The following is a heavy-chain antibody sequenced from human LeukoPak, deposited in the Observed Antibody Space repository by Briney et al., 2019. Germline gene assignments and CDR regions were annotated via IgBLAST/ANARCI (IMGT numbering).Heavy chain of an antibody. D-gene: IGHD3-22*01. V-gene: IGHV4-4*07. CDR3: ARDSMIVDFNYYMDV. CDR1: GVSISSYY. CDR2: IYTSGST. J-gene: IGHJ6*03. Sequence: SETLSLTCTVSGVSISSYYWSWIRQPAGKGLEWIGRIYTSGSTNYNPSLKSRVTMSVDTSKNQFSLKLSSVTAADTAVYYCARDSMIVDFNYYMDVWGKGTTVTVSS.